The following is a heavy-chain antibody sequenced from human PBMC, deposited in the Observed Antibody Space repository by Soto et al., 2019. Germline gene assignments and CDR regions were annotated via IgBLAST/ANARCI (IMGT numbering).Heavy chain of an antibody. Sequence: ASVKVSCKASGYTFTSYDINWVRQATGQGLEWMGWMNPNSGNTGYAQKFQGRVTMTRNTSISTAYMELSSLRSADTAVYYCASSNIAAAGFYYYGMDVWGRGTTVTVSS. CDR3: ASSNIAAAGFYYYGMDV. D-gene: IGHD6-13*01. J-gene: IGHJ6*02. CDR1: GYTFTSYD. CDR2: MNPNSGNT. V-gene: IGHV1-8*01.